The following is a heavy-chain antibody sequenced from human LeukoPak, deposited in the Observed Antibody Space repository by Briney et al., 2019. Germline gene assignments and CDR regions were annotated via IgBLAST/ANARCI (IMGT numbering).Heavy chain of an antibody. D-gene: IGHD6-6*01. J-gene: IGHJ5*02. CDR1: GYSISSGSY. CDR2: LYHSGST. Sequence: SETLSLTCTVSGYSISSGSYWGGIRQPPGKGLEWVGSLYHSGSTYHKPSLKSRVTISVDTSKNQFSLQLRSVTAADKVVYYCASPTARLGRFDPWGKGTVVTVSS. CDR3: ASPTARLGRFDP. V-gene: IGHV4-38-2*02.